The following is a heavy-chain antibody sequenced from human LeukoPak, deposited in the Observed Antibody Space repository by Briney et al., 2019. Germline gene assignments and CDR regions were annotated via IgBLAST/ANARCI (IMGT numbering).Heavy chain of an antibody. D-gene: IGHD2-15*01. CDR1: GYTFTGYY. Sequence: ASVKVSCKASGYTFTGYYMHWVRQAPGQRLEWMGWINAGNGNTKYSQEFQGRVTITRDTSASTAYMELSSLRSDDTAVYYCARVGGYCSGGSCYPAYWGQGTLVTVSS. J-gene: IGHJ4*02. CDR3: ARVGGYCSGGSCYPAY. CDR2: INAGNGNT. V-gene: IGHV1-3*01.